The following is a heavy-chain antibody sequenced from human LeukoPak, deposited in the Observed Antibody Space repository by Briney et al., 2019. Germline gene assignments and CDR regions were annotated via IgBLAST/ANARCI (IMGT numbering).Heavy chain of an antibody. D-gene: IGHD6-19*01. CDR1: GFTFSGYA. CDR2: ISGSGGST. CDR3: AKGLVPTLGIAVAGTYYGMDV. J-gene: IGHJ6*04. V-gene: IGHV3-23*01. Sequence: GGSLRLSCAASGFTFSGYAMSWVRQAPGKGLEWVLAISGSGGSTYYADSVKGRFTISRDNSKNTLYLQMNSLRAEDTAVYYCAKGLVPTLGIAVAGTYYGMDVWGKGTTVTVSS.